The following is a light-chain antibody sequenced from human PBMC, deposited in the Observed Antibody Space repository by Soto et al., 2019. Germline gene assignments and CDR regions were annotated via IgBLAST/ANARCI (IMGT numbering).Light chain of an antibody. J-gene: IGKJ4*01. CDR2: GAS. Sequence: EIVMTQSPGTLSVSPGEGATLSCRASQNVRSNLAWYQQKPGQAPRLLIYGASYRANGVPARFSGSGSGTEFTLTISSLQSEDFAVYYCQQYKDWPLTFGGGTKVDI. CDR3: QQYKDWPLT. V-gene: IGKV3-15*01. CDR1: QNVRSN.